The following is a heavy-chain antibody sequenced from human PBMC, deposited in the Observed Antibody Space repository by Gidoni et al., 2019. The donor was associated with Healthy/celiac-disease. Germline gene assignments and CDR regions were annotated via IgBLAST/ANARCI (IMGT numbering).Heavy chain of an antibody. V-gene: IGHV4-59*01. CDR2: IYYSGST. CDR3: ARVRGWLPESAFDY. CDR1: GGAISSYY. J-gene: IGHJ4*02. D-gene: IGHD5-12*01. Sequence: QVQLQESGPGLVKPSETLSLTCTGSGGAISSYYWSWIRQPPGKGLEWIGSIYYSGSTNYNPSLKSRVTISVDTSKNQFSLKLSSVTAADTAVYYCARVRGWLPESAFDYWGQGTLVTVSS.